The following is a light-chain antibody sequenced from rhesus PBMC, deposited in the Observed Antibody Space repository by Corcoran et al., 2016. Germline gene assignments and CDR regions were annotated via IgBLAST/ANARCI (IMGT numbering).Light chain of an antibody. CDR2: RAS. CDR3: QQTYATPFT. J-gene: IGKJ3*01. Sequence: DIQMTQSPSSLSASVGGRVTITCRASENVNNYLHWYQQKPGKAPKLLLYRASTLQSGVPSRFSGSGSGTDFTLTISSLQPEDFATYYCQQTYATPFTFGPGTKLNIK. V-gene: IGKV1-74*01. CDR1: ENVNNY.